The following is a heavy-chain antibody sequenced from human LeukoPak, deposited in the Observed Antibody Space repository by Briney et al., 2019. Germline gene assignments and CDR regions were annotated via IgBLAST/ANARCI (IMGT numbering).Heavy chain of an antibody. V-gene: IGHV1-69*13. CDR2: ISPIFGTA. J-gene: IGHJ4*02. D-gene: IGHD3-3*01. CDR3: ARTGEWLLYSGFDY. Sequence: ASVKVSCKASGGTFSSYAISWVRQAPGQGLEWMGGISPIFGTANYAQKFQGRVTITADESTSTAYMELSSLRSEDTPVYYCARTGEWLLYSGFDYWGQGTLVTVSS. CDR1: GGTFSSYA.